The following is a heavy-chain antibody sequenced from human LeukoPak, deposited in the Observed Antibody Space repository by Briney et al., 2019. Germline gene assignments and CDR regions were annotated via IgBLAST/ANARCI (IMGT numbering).Heavy chain of an antibody. J-gene: IGHJ6*03. CDR1: GHTFTGYY. CDR3: ARASSTSLLPFYYYYMDV. D-gene: IGHD2-2*01. V-gene: IGHV1-2*02. Sequence: ASVKVSCKASGHTFTGYYMHWVRQAPGQGLEWMGWINANSGGTNYAQKFQGRVTMTRDTSISTAYMELSRLRSDDTAVYYCARASSTSLLPFYYYYMDVWGKGTTVTVSS. CDR2: INANSGGT.